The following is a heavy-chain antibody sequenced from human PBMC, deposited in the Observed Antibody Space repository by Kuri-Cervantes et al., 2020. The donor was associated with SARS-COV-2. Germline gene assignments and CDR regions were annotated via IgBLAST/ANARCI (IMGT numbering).Heavy chain of an antibody. V-gene: IGHV3-30-3*01. J-gene: IGHJ4*02. CDR3: ARGDYGDYGDY. CDR1: GFTFSSYA. D-gene: IGHD4-17*01. CDR2: ISYDGSNK. Sequence: GESLKISCAASGFTFSSYAMHWVRQAPGKGLEWVAVISYDGSNKYYADSVKGRFTISRDNSKNTLYLQMNSLGAEDTAVYYCARGDYGDYGDYWGQGTLVTVSS.